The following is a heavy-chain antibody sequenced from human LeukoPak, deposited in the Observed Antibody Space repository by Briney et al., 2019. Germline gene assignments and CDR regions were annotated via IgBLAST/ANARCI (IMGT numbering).Heavy chain of an antibody. CDR1: GYIFSTYW. Sequence: TGESLKISCKGSGYIFSTYWIGWVRQMPGKGLEWMGIIYPGDSDTRYSPSFQGQVTISADKSISTAFLHWSSLKASDTAMYYCARPGYCNTTSCSAIDYWGHGTLVTVCS. D-gene: IGHD2-2*01. CDR3: ARPGYCNTTSCSAIDY. V-gene: IGHV5-51*01. J-gene: IGHJ4*01. CDR2: IYPGDSDT.